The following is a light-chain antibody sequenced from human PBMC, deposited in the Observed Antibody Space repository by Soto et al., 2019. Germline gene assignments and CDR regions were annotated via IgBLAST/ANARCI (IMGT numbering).Light chain of an antibody. CDR3: SSYATGNSLI. CDR2: ELS. J-gene: IGLJ2*01. Sequence: QSALTQPPSASGSPGQSVTISCTGTSRDVGGHDYVSWYQQHPGKAPKLMIYELSKRPSGVPDRFSGSKSGNTASLTVSGLQAEDEADYYCSSYATGNSLIFGGGTKPTVL. CDR1: SRDVGGHDY. V-gene: IGLV2-8*01.